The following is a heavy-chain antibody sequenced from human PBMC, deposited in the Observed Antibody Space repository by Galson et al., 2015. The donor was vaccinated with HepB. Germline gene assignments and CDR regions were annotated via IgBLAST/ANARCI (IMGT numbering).Heavy chain of an antibody. Sequence: SLRLSCAASGFTFSGNWMAWVRQSPGKGLEWVANIKGDGSEKHYVDSVKGRFTISRDNAKNSLYLQMSSLRAEDTAVYYCAKDFAYRLDSWGQGTLVSVSS. CDR3: AKDFAYRLDS. V-gene: IGHV3-7*03. J-gene: IGHJ4*02. CDR2: IKGDGSEK. CDR1: GFTFSGNW.